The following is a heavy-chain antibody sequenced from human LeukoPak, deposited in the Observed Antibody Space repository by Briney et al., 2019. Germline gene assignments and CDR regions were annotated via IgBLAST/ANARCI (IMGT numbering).Heavy chain of an antibody. CDR1: GFTFSSYA. D-gene: IGHD1-26*01. V-gene: IGHV3-30-3*01. CDR3: AKDTESIVGVPDSFDI. J-gene: IGHJ3*02. Sequence: GGSLRLSCAASGFTFSSYAMHWVRQAPGKGLEWVAVISYDGSNKYYADSVKGRFTISRDNSKSTLYLQMNSLRAEDTAVYYCAKDTESIVGVPDSFDIWGQGTMVTVSS. CDR2: ISYDGSNK.